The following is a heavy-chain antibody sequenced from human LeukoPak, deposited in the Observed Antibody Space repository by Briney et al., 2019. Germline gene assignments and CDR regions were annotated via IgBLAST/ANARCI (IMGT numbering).Heavy chain of an antibody. CDR1: GFTFSSYG. Sequence: PGRSLRLSCAASGFTFSSYGMHWVRQAPGKGLEWVAVIWYDGSNKYYADPVKGRFTISRDNSKNTLYLQMNSLRAEDTAVYYCARGHYDILTGYPPRTYFDYWGQGTLVTVSS. J-gene: IGHJ4*02. D-gene: IGHD3-9*01. CDR2: IWYDGSNK. V-gene: IGHV3-33*01. CDR3: ARGHYDILTGYPPRTYFDY.